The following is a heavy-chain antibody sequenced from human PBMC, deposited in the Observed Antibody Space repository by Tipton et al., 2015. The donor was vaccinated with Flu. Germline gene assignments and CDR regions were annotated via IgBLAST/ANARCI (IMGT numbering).Heavy chain of an antibody. J-gene: IGHJ6*02. D-gene: IGHD4-11*01. V-gene: IGHV3-74*01. Sequence: SLRLSCAASGFTFRGYWMHWFRQAPGKGLVWVSRINSDGSSTSYADSVKGRFTISRDNAKDTLYLQMNSLRAEDTAVYYCARDYTNYYYGMDVWGQGTTVTVSS. CDR1: GFTFRGYW. CDR3: ARDYTNYYYGMDV. CDR2: INSDGSST.